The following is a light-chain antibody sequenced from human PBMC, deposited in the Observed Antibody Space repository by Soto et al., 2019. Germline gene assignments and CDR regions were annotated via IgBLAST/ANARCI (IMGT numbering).Light chain of an antibody. Sequence: QSALTQPASVSGSPGQSITISCTGTSSDVGGYNYVSWYQQPPATAPKLMIYDVSHRPSGVSNRFSGSKSGNTASLTISGLQAEDEADYYCSSYTSSITLVVFGGGTKLTVL. V-gene: IGLV2-14*01. CDR1: SSDVGGYNY. CDR3: SSYTSSITLVV. J-gene: IGLJ2*01. CDR2: DVS.